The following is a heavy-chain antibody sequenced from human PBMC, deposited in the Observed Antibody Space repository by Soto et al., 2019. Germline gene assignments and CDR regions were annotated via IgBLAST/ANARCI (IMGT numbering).Heavy chain of an antibody. Sequence: PGGSLRLSCTASGSTFSASTIHWVRQASGKGLEWIGRVRSKANTYATAYGASMKGKFTISRDDSENTAFLQMNSLKAEDTAVYFCTRQRLLWGPFDYWGQGT. D-gene: IGHD3-10*01. J-gene: IGHJ4*02. V-gene: IGHV3-73*01. CDR2: VRSKANTYAT. CDR3: TRQRLLWGPFDY. CDR1: GSTFSAST.